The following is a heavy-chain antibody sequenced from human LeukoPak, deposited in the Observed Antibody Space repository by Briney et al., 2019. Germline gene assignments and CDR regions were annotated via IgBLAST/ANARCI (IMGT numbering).Heavy chain of an antibody. D-gene: IGHD2-2*01. V-gene: IGHV1-8*01. CDR2: MNPNSGNT. CDR1: GYTFTSYD. Sequence: ASVKVSCKASGYTFTSYDINWVRQATGQGLEWMGWMNPNSGNTGYAQKFQGRVTMTRNTSISTAYMELSSLRSEDTAVYYCARGTGYCSSTSCYPSGHYYGSDVWGQGTTVTVSS. CDR3: ARGTGYCSSTSCYPSGHYYGSDV. J-gene: IGHJ6*02.